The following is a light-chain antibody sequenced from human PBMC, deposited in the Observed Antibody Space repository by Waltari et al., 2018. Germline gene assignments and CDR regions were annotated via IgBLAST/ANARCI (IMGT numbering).Light chain of an antibody. Sequence: EVVLTQSPATLAVSPGERATLSCRASQNLSSILAWYQQKPGQPPKLLIYWASTRESGVPDRFSGSESGTDFNLTISSLQAEDVAVYYCQQYCTTPLTFGGGTKVEIK. CDR1: QNLSSI. CDR2: WAS. V-gene: IGKV3-15*01. J-gene: IGKJ4*01. CDR3: QQYCTTPLT.